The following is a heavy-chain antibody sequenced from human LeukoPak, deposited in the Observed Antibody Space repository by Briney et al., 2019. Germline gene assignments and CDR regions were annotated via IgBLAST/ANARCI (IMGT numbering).Heavy chain of an antibody. CDR1: GDSISSGGHY. CDR3: ARSPGIWNEYGRLEY. V-gene: IGHV4-31*03. Sequence: SETLSLTCTVSGDSISSGGHYWNWLRQRPGKGLEWIGYIFYTGSNYYNPSLKSRVTISVDTSKNQFSLKLSSVTAADTAVYYCARSPGIWNEYGRLEYWGQGALVTVSS. D-gene: IGHD1-1*01. J-gene: IGHJ4*02. CDR2: IFYTGSN.